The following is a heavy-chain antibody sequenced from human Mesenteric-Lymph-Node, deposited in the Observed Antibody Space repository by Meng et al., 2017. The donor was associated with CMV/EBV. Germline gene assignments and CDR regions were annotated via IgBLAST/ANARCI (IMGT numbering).Heavy chain of an antibody. Sequence: QVQREEWVGGVVNPAETLSLTGAVYGGSFSRYYWSWSRQPPGKGLEWIGEINHSGSTNYNPSLKSRVTISVDTSKNQFSLKLSSVTAADTAVYYCARHQRWLKSEGGFNYWGQGTLVTVSS. J-gene: IGHJ4*02. D-gene: IGHD4-23*01. CDR3: ARHQRWLKSEGGFNY. CDR2: INHSGST. V-gene: IGHV4-34*01. CDR1: GGSFSRYY.